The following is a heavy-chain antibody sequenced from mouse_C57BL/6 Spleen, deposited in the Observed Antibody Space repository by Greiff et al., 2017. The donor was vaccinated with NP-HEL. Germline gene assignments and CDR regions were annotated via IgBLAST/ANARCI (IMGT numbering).Heavy chain of an antibody. V-gene: IGHV2-2*01. CDR2: IWSGGST. D-gene: IGHD1-1*01. CDR1: GFSLTSYG. Sequence: QVHVKQSGPGLVQPSQSLSITCTVSGFSLTSYGVHWVRQSPGKGLEWLGVIWSGGSTDYNAAFLSRLSISKDNSKSQVFFKMNSLQADDTAIYYCAGLRSYFDVWGTGTTVTVSS. J-gene: IGHJ1*03. CDR3: AGLRSYFDV.